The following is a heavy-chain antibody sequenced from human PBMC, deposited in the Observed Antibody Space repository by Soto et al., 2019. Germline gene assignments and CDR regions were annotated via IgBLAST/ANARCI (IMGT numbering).Heavy chain of an antibody. CDR1: GFTFSNYW. V-gene: IGHV3-74*01. Sequence: GGSLRLSCASSGFTFSNYWMYLVRQGPGKGLVWVSRINKDGTTTDYADSVKGRFTISRDNSKNTLYLQMNSLRAEDTAVYYCAKDLSAGPIGYSYGCDYWGQGTLVTVSS. CDR2: INKDGTTT. CDR3: AKDLSAGPIGYSYGCDY. D-gene: IGHD5-18*01. J-gene: IGHJ4*02.